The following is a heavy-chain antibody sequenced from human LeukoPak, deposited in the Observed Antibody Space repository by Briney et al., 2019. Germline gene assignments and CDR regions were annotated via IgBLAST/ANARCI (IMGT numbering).Heavy chain of an antibody. CDR3: AKRYCSSTSCLYIDY. CDR1: GFTFSDYY. J-gene: IGHJ4*02. V-gene: IGHV3-11*03. D-gene: IGHD2-2*01. CDR2: ISSSSSYT. Sequence: GGSLRLSCAASGFTFSDYYMSWIRQAPGKWLECVSYISSSSSYTNYADSVKGRFTMSRDNAKNSLYLQMNSLRAEDTAVYYCAKRYCSSTSCLYIDYWGQGTLVTVSS.